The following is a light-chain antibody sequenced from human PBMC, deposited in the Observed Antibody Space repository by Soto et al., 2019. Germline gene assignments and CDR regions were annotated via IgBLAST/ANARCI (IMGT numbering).Light chain of an antibody. V-gene: IGLV2-8*01. CDR1: SRDVGGHDY. J-gene: IGLJ2*01. CDR3: SSSVTGNSLI. CDR2: EVS. Sequence: QSVLTQPPSASGSPGQSVTISCTGTSRDVGGHDYVSWYQQHPGQAPKLIIYEVSKRPSGVPDRFSGSKSGNTASLTVSGLQAEDEADYDCSSSVTGNSLIFGGGTKLTVL.